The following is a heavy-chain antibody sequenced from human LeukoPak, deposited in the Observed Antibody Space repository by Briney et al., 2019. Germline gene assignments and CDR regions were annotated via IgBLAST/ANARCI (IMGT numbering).Heavy chain of an antibody. CDR2: IYYSGST. CDR3: ARYTVTTGGNWFDP. CDR1: GGSISSYY. D-gene: IGHD4-17*01. Sequence: SETLSLTCTVSGGSISSYYWSWIRQPPGKGLEWIGYIYYSGSTNYNPSLKSRVTISVDTSKNQFSLKLSSVTAADTAVYYCARYTVTTGGNWFDPWGQGTLATVSS. V-gene: IGHV4-59*01. J-gene: IGHJ5*02.